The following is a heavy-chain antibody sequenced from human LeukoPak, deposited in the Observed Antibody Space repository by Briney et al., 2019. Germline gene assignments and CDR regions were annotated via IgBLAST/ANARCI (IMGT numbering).Heavy chain of an antibody. CDR1: GGTFSSYA. J-gene: IGHJ4*02. Sequence: GSSVKVSCKAPGGTFSSYAISWVRQAPGQGLEWMGGIIPIFGTANYAQKFQGRVTITADESTSTAYMELSSLRSEDTAVYYCARGWMDYGSGSYSGDYWGQGTLVTVSS. D-gene: IGHD3-10*01. V-gene: IGHV1-69*01. CDR2: IIPIFGTA. CDR3: ARGWMDYGSGSYSGDY.